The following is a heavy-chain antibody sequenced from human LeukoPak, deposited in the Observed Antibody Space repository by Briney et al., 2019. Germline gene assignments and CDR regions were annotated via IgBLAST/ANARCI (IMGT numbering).Heavy chain of an antibody. Sequence: SETLSLTCAVYGGSSSGYYWSWIRQPPGKGLEWIGEINHSGSTNYNPSLKSRVTISVDTSKNQFSLKLSSVTAADTAVYYCARGRGTLSYWGQGTLVTVSS. CDR3: ARGRGTLSY. D-gene: IGHD2-15*01. CDR2: INHSGST. V-gene: IGHV4-34*01. J-gene: IGHJ4*02. CDR1: GGSSSGYY.